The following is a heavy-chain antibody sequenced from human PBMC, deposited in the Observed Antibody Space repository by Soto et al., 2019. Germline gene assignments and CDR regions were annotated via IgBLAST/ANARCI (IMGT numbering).Heavy chain of an antibody. CDR1: GYTFTSYG. CDR2: ISAYNGNT. Sequence: GASVKVSCKASGYTFTSYGISWVRQAPGQGLEWMGWISAYNGNTNYAQKLQGRVTMTTDTSTSTAYMELRSLRSDDTAVYYCASGGYGDYKTYYYGMDVWGQRTTVTVSS. J-gene: IGHJ6*02. D-gene: IGHD4-17*01. CDR3: ASGGYGDYKTYYYGMDV. V-gene: IGHV1-18*01.